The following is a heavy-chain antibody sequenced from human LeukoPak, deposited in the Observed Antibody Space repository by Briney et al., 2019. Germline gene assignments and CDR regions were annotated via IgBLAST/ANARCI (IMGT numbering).Heavy chain of an antibody. J-gene: IGHJ4*02. Sequence: ASVKVSCKASGYTFTGYYMHWVRQAPGQGLEWMGRINPNSGGTNYAQKFQGRATMTRDTSISTAYMELSRLRSDDTAVYYCATSGYSYGYGCFDYWGQGTLVTVSS. CDR1: GYTFTGYY. CDR2: INPNSGGT. CDR3: ATSGYSYGYGCFDY. V-gene: IGHV1-2*06. D-gene: IGHD5-18*01.